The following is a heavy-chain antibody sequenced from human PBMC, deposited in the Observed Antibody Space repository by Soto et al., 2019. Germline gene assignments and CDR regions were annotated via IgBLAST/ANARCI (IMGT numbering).Heavy chain of an antibody. CDR1: GYTFSTYY. J-gene: IGHJ4*02. V-gene: IGHV1-46*01. D-gene: IGHD2-15*01. Sequence: GASVKVSCKASGYTFSTYYMHWVRQAPGQGYEWMGIINPSGGSTTYAQKFQGRVTITRDTSASTAYMELSSLRSEDTAVYYCARDLGGWPDYWGQGTLVTVSS. CDR2: INPSGGST. CDR3: ARDLGGWPDY.